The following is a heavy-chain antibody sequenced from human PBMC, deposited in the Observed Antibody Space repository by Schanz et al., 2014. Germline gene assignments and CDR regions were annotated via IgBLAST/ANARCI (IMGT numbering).Heavy chain of an antibody. D-gene: IGHD1-26*01. CDR2: VPFDGSQK. J-gene: IGHJ2*01. V-gene: IGHV3-30*04. CDR1: GFAVDNYY. CDR3: ARNRGSGGQNWYFDL. Sequence: VQLVESGGGLVQPGGSLRLSCAASGFAVDNYYMSCVRQAPGRGLEWVAFVPFDGSQKFYADSVKGRFTISRDNTKNSLFLQLNSLRADDTAVYYCARNRGSGGQNWYFDLWGRGTLVTVSS.